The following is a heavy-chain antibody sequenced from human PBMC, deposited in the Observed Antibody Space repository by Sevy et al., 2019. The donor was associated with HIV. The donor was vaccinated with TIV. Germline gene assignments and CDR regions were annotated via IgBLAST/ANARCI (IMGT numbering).Heavy chain of an antibody. Sequence: SETLSLTCAVHGGSFSGYYWSWIRQPPGKGLEWIGEINHGGSTNYNPSLKSRVTISVDTSKKQFSLKLSSVTAADTAVYYCARSPPVVVVPGAPSWFDPWGQGTMVTVSS. V-gene: IGHV4-34*01. CDR2: INHGGST. CDR1: GGSFSGYY. D-gene: IGHD2-2*01. J-gene: IGHJ5*02. CDR3: ARSPPVVVVPGAPSWFDP.